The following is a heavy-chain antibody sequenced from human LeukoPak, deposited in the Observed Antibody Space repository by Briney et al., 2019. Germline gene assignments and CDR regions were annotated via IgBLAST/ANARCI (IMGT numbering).Heavy chain of an antibody. CDR1: GFSLSTSGVG. J-gene: IGHJ4*02. CDR3: AQLTYYYDGSDYYFHHY. D-gene: IGHD3-22*01. CDR2: IYWDDDK. V-gene: IGHV2-5*02. Sequence: SGPTLVKPTQTLTLTCTFSGFSLSTSGVGVGWIRQPPGKALEWLALIYWDDDKRYSPSLKSRLTITKDTSKNQVVLTMTNMDPVDTATYYCAQLTYYYDGSDYYFHHYWGQGTLVTASS.